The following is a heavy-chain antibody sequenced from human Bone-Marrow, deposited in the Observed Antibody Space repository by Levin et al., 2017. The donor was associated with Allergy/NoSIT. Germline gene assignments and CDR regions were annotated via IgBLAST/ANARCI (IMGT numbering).Heavy chain of an antibody. CDR2: IAYSGSTK. J-gene: IGHJ4*02. CDR3: ARGGDFWSGYGSVFY. Sequence: SGGSLRLSCAASGFLFSDYYMTWIRQAPGKGLEWISSIAYSGSTKNYADSVKGRFTISRDNDKNSVYLQMNSLRADDTAVYYCARGGDFWSGYGSVFYWGQGALVIVSS. D-gene: IGHD3-3*01. V-gene: IGHV3-11*01. CDR1: GFLFSDYY.